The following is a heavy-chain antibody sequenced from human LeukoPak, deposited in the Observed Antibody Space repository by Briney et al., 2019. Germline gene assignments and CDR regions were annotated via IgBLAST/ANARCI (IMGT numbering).Heavy chain of an antibody. CDR2: ISSNSIYV. CDR1: GCSFSDAW. J-gene: IGHJ4*02. V-gene: IGHV3-21*01. CDR3: ARAQVDRIWYFDY. Sequence: GGSLRLSCVASGCSFSDAWMNWVRQAPGRGLEWVSSISSNSIYVFYADSMKGRFTISRDNAKNSLSLQMNSLRAEDTAVYYCARAQVDRIWYFDYWGQGTLVTVSS. D-gene: IGHD1-14*01.